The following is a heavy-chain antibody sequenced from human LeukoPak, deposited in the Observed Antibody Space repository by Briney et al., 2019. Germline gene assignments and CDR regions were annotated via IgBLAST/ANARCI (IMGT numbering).Heavy chain of an antibody. Sequence: SETLSLTCTVSGGSISSYYWSWIRQPPGKGLEWIGYIYHSGSTYYNPSLKSRVTMSVDRSKNHFSLKLSSVTAADTAVYYCARYRRDGYSSYYFDYWGQGTLVTVSS. V-gene: IGHV4-59*04. CDR3: ARYRRDGYSSYYFDY. CDR1: GGSISSYY. CDR2: IYHSGST. D-gene: IGHD5-24*01. J-gene: IGHJ4*02.